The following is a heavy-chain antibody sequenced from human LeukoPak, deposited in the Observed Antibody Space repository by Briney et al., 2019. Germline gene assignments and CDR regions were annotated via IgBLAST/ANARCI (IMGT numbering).Heavy chain of an antibody. D-gene: IGHD2-15*01. Sequence: ASVKVSCKASGYTFTSYYMHWERQAPGQGLEWMGIINPSGGSTSYAQKFQGRVTMTRDTSTSTVYMELSSLRSEDTAVYYCVRDPSRGGGRVPGSLGVKPPTKRDYYYGMDVWGQGTTVTVSS. V-gene: IGHV1-46*01. CDR1: GYTFTSYY. J-gene: IGHJ6*02. CDR3: VRDPSRGGGRVPGSLGVKPPTKRDYYYGMDV. CDR2: INPSGGST.